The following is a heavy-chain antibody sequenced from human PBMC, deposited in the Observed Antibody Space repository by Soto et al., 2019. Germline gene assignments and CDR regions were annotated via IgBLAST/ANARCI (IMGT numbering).Heavy chain of an antibody. CDR2: ISYDGSNK. CDR1: GFTFSSYA. Sequence: QVQLVESGGGVVQPGRSLRLSCAASGFTFSSYAMHWVRQAPGKGLEWVAVISYDGSNKYYADSVKGRFTISRDNSKNTLYLQMHSLRAEDTAVYYCARVREMATIAYYYYGMDVWGQGTTVTVSS. CDR3: ARVREMATIAYYYYGMDV. D-gene: IGHD5-12*01. J-gene: IGHJ6*02. V-gene: IGHV3-30-3*01.